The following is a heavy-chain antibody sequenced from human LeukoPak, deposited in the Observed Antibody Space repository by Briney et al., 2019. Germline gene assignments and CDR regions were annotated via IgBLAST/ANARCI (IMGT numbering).Heavy chain of an antibody. D-gene: IGHD5-18*01. Sequence: ASMRVSCKASGYTFTSYYMHWVRQAPGQGLEWMGIINPSGGSTSYAQKFQGRVTMTRDTSTSTVYMELSSLRSEDTAVYYCARDRDSYGSFDYWGQGTLVTVSS. V-gene: IGHV1-46*01. CDR1: GYTFTSYY. J-gene: IGHJ4*02. CDR2: INPSGGST. CDR3: ARDRDSYGSFDY.